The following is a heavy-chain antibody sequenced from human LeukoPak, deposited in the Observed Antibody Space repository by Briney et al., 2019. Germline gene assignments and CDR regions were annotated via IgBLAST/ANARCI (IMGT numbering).Heavy chain of an antibody. V-gene: IGHV4-59*08. CDR1: GGSISSYY. J-gene: IGHJ5*02. CDR2: IYYSGST. CDR3: ARHISPYLRWFDP. Sequence: SETLSLTCTVSGGSISSYYWSWIRQPPGKGLEWIGYIYYSGSTNYNPSLKSRVTISVDTSKNQFSLKLSSVTAADTTVYYCARHISPYLRWFDPWGQGTLVTVSS. D-gene: IGHD3-9*01.